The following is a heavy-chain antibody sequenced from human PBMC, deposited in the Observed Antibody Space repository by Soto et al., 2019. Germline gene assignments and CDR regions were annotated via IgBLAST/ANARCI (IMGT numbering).Heavy chain of an antibody. D-gene: IGHD3-3*01. J-gene: IGHJ5*02. CDR3: ASPYYDFWSGYPNWFDP. V-gene: IGHV4-61*03. CDR1: GGSVSSGSYY. CDR2: IYYSGST. Sequence: QVQLQESGPGLVKPSETLSLTCTVSGGSVSSGSYYWSWIRQPPGKGLEWIGYIYYSGSTNYNPSLKSRVTITVDKSKNHFSRKLSSVTAAVTGVYYCASPYYDFWSGYPNWFDPRGQGTLVSVSS.